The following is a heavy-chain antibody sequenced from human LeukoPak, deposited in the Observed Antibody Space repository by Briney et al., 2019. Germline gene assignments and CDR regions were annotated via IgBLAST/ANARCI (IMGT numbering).Heavy chain of an antibody. Sequence: SETLSLTCTVSGGSISSYYWSWIRQPPGKGLEWIGYIYYSGSTNYNPSLKSRVTISVDTSKNQFSLKLSSVTAADTAVYYCARIKWELPGGFDYWGLGTLVTVSS. J-gene: IGHJ4*02. CDR3: ARIKWELPGGFDY. D-gene: IGHD1-26*01. V-gene: IGHV4-59*08. CDR1: GGSISSYY. CDR2: IYYSGST.